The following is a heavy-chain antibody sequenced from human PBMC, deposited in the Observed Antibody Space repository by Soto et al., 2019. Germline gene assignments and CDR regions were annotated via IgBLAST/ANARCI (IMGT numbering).Heavy chain of an antibody. V-gene: IGHV1-69*02. CDR3: ARADGIAAAGRFDY. J-gene: IGHJ4*02. CDR1: GGTFSSYT. Sequence: QVQLVQSGAEVKKPGYSVKVSCKASGGTFSSYTISWVRQAPGQGLEWMGRIIPILGIANYAQKFQGRVTITADKSTSTAYMELSSLRSEDTAVYYCARADGIAAAGRFDYWGQGTLVTVSS. D-gene: IGHD6-13*01. CDR2: IIPILGIA.